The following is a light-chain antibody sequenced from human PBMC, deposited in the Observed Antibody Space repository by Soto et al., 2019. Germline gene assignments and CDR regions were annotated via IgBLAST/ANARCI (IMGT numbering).Light chain of an antibody. CDR1: QYIGRY. CDR2: AAS. J-gene: IGKJ4*01. V-gene: IGKV1-39*01. Sequence: DIQMTQSPSSLSASVGDRVTITCRAGQYIGRYLNWYQQKPGKAPKLLIYAASSLHSGVPSRFSGSGSGTDFTLTISSLQLEDFATYSCQQTYRTPLTFGGGTKVDIK. CDR3: QQTYRTPLT.